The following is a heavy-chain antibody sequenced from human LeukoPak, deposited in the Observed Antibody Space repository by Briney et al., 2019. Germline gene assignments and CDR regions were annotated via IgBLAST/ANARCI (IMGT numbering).Heavy chain of an antibody. CDR3: ARVDTVMAYYFDL. J-gene: IGHJ4*02. Sequence: GGSLRLSCAASGFTVSTNCITWVRQAPGKGLEWVSTIYSGGTTYYADSVMGRFTISSHNSRNTLYLQMNSLRAEDTAVYYCARVDTVMAYYFDLWGQGTLVTVSS. V-gene: IGHV3-53*04. CDR2: IYSGGTT. CDR1: GFTVSTNC. D-gene: IGHD5-18*01.